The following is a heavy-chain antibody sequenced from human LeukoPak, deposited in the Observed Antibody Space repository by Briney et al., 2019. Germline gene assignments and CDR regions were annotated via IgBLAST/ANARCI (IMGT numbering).Heavy chain of an antibody. CDR3: AKERWFGETNLYYFDY. V-gene: IGHV3-23*01. CDR1: GFTFSGYA. D-gene: IGHD3-10*01. CDR2: ISGSGGNT. Sequence: PGGPLRLSCAASGFTFSGYAMSWVRQAPGKGLEWVSAISGSGGNTYYADSVKGRFTISRDNSKNTLYLQMNSLRAEDTAVYYCAKERWFGETNLYYFDYWGQGSLVTVSS. J-gene: IGHJ4*02.